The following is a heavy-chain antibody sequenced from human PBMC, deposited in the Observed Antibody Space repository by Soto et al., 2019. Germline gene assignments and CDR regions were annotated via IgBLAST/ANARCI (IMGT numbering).Heavy chain of an antibody. V-gene: IGHV3-30-3*01. D-gene: IGHD3-9*01. J-gene: IGHJ3*02. CDR2: ISYDGSNK. Sequence: QVQLVESGGGVVQPGRSLRLSCAASGFTFSSYAMHWVRQAPGKGLEWVAVISYDGSNKYYADSAKGRFTISRDNSKNTRYLQMNSLGADDTAVYYCARDRGYDILTGYYPDSFDILGQGTMVTVSS. CDR3: ARDRGYDILTGYYPDSFDI. CDR1: GFTFSSYA.